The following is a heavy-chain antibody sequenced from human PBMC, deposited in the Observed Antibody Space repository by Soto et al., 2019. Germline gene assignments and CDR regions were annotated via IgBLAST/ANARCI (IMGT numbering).Heavy chain of an antibody. CDR2: IIPIFGTA. CDR3: ARDKGGLASGSYLYFDY. V-gene: IGHV1-69*13. Sequence: VASVKVSCKASGGTFSSYAISWVRQAPGQGLEWMGGIIPIFGTANYAQKFQGRVTITADESTSTAYMELSSLRSEDTAVYYCARDKGGLASGSYLYFDYWGQGTLVTVSS. J-gene: IGHJ4*02. CDR1: GGTFSSYA. D-gene: IGHD1-26*01.